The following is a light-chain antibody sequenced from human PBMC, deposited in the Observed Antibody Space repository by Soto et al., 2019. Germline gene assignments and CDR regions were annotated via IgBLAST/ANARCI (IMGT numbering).Light chain of an antibody. CDR2: EVS. V-gene: IGLV2-14*01. Sequence: QSVLTQSACVSLSPGQSITISCTGTSSDVGGYNYVSWYQQHPGKAPKLMIYEVSNRPSGVSNRFSGSKSGNTASLTISGLQAEDEADYYCSSYTSSSTYVFGTGTKVTVL. CDR3: SSYTSSSTYV. CDR1: SSDVGGYNY. J-gene: IGLJ1*01.